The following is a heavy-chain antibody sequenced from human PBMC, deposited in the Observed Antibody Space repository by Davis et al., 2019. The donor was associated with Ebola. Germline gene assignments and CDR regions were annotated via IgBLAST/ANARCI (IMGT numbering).Heavy chain of an antibody. Sequence: AASVKVSCKASGYTFTSYDINWVRQATGQGLEWMGWINPDSGNTGYVQKFQGRVTMTRNTSISTAYMELSSLRSEDTAVYYCARSYGAGNWFDPWGQGTLVTVSS. CDR1: GYTFTSYD. J-gene: IGHJ5*02. CDR3: ARSYGAGNWFDP. CDR2: INPDSGNT. D-gene: IGHD4-17*01. V-gene: IGHV1-8*01.